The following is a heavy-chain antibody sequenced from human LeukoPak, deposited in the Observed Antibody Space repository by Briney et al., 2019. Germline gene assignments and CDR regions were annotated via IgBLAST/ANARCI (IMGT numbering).Heavy chain of an antibody. J-gene: IGHJ5*02. CDR1: GFTLSDYY. CDR2: ISSSGSTI. CDR3: ARDRDVDTAMVLFDP. V-gene: IGHV3-11*01. Sequence: GGSLRLSCAASGFTLSDYYMSWIRQAPGKGLEWVSYISSSGSTIYYADSVKGRFTISRDNAKNSLYLQMNSLRAEDTAVYYCARDRDVDTAMVLFDPWGQGTLVTVSS. D-gene: IGHD5-18*01.